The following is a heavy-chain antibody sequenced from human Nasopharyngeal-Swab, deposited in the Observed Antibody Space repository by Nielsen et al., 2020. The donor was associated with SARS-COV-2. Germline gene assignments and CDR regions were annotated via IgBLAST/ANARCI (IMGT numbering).Heavy chain of an antibody. V-gene: IGHV4-39*01. Sequence: IRQHRGKGLEWIGSIYYSGSTYYNPSLKSRVTISVDTSKNQFSLKLSSVTAADTAVYYCARVTGYYYYYMDVWGKGTTVTVSS. CDR2: IYYSGST. D-gene: IGHD2-21*02. J-gene: IGHJ6*03. CDR3: ARVTGYYYYYMDV.